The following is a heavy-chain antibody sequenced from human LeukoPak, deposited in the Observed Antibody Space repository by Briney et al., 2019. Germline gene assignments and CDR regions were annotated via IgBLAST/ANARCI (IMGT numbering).Heavy chain of an antibody. V-gene: IGHV3-23*01. CDR3: AKDLFFADY. CDR1: GFTFSSYA. Sequence: GGSLRLSCAASGFTFSSYAMSWVRQAPGKGLEWVSAISGSGGSTYYADSAKGRFTISRDSSKNTLQLRMYSLRAEDTAVYYCAKDLFFADYWGQGTLVTVSS. D-gene: IGHD2-21*01. CDR2: ISGSGGST. J-gene: IGHJ4*02.